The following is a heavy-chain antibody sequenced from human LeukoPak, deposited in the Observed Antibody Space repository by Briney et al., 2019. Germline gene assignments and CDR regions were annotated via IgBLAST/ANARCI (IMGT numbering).Heavy chain of an antibody. D-gene: IGHD5-18*01. CDR1: GFTFSSYA. J-gene: IGHJ4*02. CDR2: ISYDGSNK. CDR3: ARDTDTAMVLHYFDY. V-gene: IGHV3-30-3*01. Sequence: GGSLRLSCAASGFTFSSYAMHWVRQAAGKGLEWVAVISYDGSNKYYADSVKGRFTISRDNSKNTLYLQMNSLRAEDTAVYYCARDTDTAMVLHYFDYWGQGTLVTVSS.